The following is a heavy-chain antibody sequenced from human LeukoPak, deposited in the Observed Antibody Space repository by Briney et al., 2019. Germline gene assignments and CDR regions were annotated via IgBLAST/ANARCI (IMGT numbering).Heavy chain of an antibody. Sequence: GGSLRLSCAASGFTFSSYAMHWVRQAPGKGLEWVAVISYDGSNKYYADSVKGRFTISRDNSKNTLYLQMNSLRAEDTAVYYCARGSVGTPPPFDYWGQGTLVTVSS. CDR3: ARGSVGTPPPFDY. CDR1: GFTFSSYA. V-gene: IGHV3-30-3*01. J-gene: IGHJ4*02. D-gene: IGHD2-15*01. CDR2: ISYDGSNK.